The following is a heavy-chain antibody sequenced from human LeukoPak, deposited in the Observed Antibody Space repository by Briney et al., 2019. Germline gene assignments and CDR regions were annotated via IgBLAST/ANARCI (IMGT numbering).Heavy chain of an antibody. CDR2: IIPILIIT. D-gene: IGHD2-15*01. CDR3: AKDGVVVVATSVYYYYYGMDV. CDR1: GGTISSYT. J-gene: IGHJ6*02. Sequence: ASVKVSCKASGGTISSYTISWVRQAPGQGLEWMGRIIPILIITDYAQNFQGRVTLTADKSTSTAYMELSTLRSEDTAVYYCAKDGVVVVATSVYYYYYGMDVWGQGTTVTVSS. V-gene: IGHV1-69*02.